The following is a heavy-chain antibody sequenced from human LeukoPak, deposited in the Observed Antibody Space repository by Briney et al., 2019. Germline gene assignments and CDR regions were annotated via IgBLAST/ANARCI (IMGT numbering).Heavy chain of an antibody. Sequence: GESLRLSCAASGFTFSPYAMNWVRQAPGKGLEWVSYISSSGSSISDADSVKGRFTISRDNAKNSLYLQMTSLRAEDTAIYYCARKIAAAGRHYFDYWGQGTLVTVSS. CDR3: ARKIAAAGRHYFDY. D-gene: IGHD6-13*01. J-gene: IGHJ4*02. CDR1: GFTFSPYA. V-gene: IGHV3-48*03. CDR2: ISSSGSSI.